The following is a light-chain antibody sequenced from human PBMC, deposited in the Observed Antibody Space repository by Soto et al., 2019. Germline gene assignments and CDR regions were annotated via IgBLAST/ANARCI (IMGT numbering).Light chain of an antibody. CDR3: QHYNNWPRT. V-gene: IGKV3-15*01. CDR2: GAS. J-gene: IGKJ1*01. CDR1: QSVSSN. Sequence: EIVMTQSPATLSESPGDRATLSCRASQSVSSNLAWYQQKPGQAPRLLIYGASTRATGIPARFSGSGSGTEFTLTISSLQSEDFAVYYCQHYNNWPRTFGQGTKVEIK.